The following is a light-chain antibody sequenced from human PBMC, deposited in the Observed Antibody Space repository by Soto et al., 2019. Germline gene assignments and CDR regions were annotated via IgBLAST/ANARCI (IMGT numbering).Light chain of an antibody. Sequence: DIVMTQSPLSLPVTPGEPASISCRSSQSLLHSYGYNYVDWYLQKPGQSPQLLIYLGSNRASGVPDRFSATESGTTFTLEISSVEAEDVGVYYYMQALQTPWTFGQGTKVDIK. V-gene: IGKV2-28*01. CDR2: LGS. CDR3: MQALQTPWT. CDR1: QSLLHSYGYNY. J-gene: IGKJ1*01.